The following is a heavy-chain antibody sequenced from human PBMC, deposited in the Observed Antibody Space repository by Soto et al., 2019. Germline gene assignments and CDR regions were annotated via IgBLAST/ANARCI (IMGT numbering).Heavy chain of an antibody. J-gene: IGHJ6*02. V-gene: IGHV3-13*01. CDR3: ARVSAGISGYYYYGMDV. Sequence: GGSLRLSCAASGFTFSSYDMHWVRQATGKGLEWVSAIGTAGDTYYPGSVKGRFTISRENAKNSLYLQMNSLRAEDTAVYYCARVSAGISGYYYYGMDVWGQGTTVTVSS. D-gene: IGHD6-13*01. CDR2: IGTAGDT. CDR1: GFTFSSYD.